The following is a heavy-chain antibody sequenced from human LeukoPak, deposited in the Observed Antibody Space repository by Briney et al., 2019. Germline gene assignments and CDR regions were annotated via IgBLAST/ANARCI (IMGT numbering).Heavy chain of an antibody. CDR2: ISTRGNA. V-gene: IGHV4-4*07. CDR3: ARRHSVAGTLSDY. CDR1: GGSISSFY. Sequence: SETLSLTCGVSGGSISSFYWSWVRQPAGKGLEWIGRISTRGNADYNPSLKSRVTLSVDTSKNQFSLKLSSVTAADTAVYYCARRHSVAGTLSDYWGQGTLVTVSS. D-gene: IGHD6-19*01. J-gene: IGHJ4*02.